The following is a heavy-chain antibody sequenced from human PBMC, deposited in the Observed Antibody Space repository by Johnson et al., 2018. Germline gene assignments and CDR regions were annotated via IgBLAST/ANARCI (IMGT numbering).Heavy chain of an antibody. V-gene: IGHV3-30-3*01. D-gene: IGHD1-26*01. J-gene: IGHJ3*02. Sequence: VQLVETGGGVVQPGRSLRLSCAASGFTFSSYAMHWVRQAPGKGLEWVAVISYDGSNKYYADPVKGRFTIARDNSKNTLYLQMTSLGAEDTAVYYCARDISASGSYYSGAFDIWGQGTMVTVSS. CDR2: ISYDGSNK. CDR3: ARDISASGSYYSGAFDI. CDR1: GFTFSSYA.